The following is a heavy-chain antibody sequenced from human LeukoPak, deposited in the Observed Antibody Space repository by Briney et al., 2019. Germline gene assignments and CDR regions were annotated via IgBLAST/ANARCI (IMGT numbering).Heavy chain of an antibody. CDR3: AREKITMVRSRNWFDP. V-gene: IGHV3-21*01. D-gene: IGHD3-10*01. Sequence: GGSLRLSCAASGFTFSSYSMNWVRQAPGKGLEWVSSISSSSSYIYYADSVKGRFTISRDNAKNSLYLQMNSLRAEDTAVYYCAREKITMVRSRNWFDPWGQGTLVTVSS. J-gene: IGHJ5*02. CDR1: GFTFSSYS. CDR2: ISSSSSYI.